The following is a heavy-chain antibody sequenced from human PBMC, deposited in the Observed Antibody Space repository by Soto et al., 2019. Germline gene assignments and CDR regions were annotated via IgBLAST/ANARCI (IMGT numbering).Heavy chain of an antibody. D-gene: IGHD2-2*01. CDR2: IYPGDSDT. J-gene: IGHJ3*02. CDR1: GYSFTSYW. Sequence: PGESLKISCKGSGYSFTSYWIGWVRQMPGKGLEWMGIIYPGDSDTRYSPSFQGQVTISADKSISTAYLQWSSLKASDTAMYYCARRGVPAATWSAFDIWGQGTMFTVSS. CDR3: ARRGVPAATWSAFDI. V-gene: IGHV5-51*01.